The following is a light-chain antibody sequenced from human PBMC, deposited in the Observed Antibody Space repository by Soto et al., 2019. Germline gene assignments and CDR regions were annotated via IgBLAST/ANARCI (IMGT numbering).Light chain of an antibody. V-gene: IGLV2-14*01. J-gene: IGLJ1*01. Sequence: QSVLTQPASVSGSPGQSITISCTETSSDVGGYNYVSWYQQHPGKAPKLMIYDVSNRPSGVSNRFSGSKSGNTASLTISGLQTEDEADYYCSSYKRTSTHVFGTGTNVTVL. CDR3: SSYKRTSTHV. CDR2: DVS. CDR1: SSDVGGYNY.